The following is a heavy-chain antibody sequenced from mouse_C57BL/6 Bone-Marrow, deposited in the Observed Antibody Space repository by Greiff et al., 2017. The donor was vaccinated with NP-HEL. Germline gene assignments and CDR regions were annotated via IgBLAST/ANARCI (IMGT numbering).Heavy chain of an antibody. CDR2: LWSGGST. J-gene: IGHJ4*01. CDR3: ASPFYYYAMDY. Sequence: VKLVESGPGLVQPSQSLSITCTVSGFSLTSYGVHWFRQSPGKGLEWLGVLWSGGSTDYNAAFISRLRISKDNSKSQVFFKMNSLQADDTARYYCASPFYYYAMDYWGQGTSVTVSS. V-gene: IGHV2-2*01. CDR1: GFSLTSYG.